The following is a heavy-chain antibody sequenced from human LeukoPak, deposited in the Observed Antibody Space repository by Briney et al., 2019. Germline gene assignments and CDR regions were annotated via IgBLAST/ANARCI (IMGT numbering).Heavy chain of an antibody. J-gene: IGHJ3*01. CDR1: GFTFSSYS. V-gene: IGHV3-21*01. Sequence: GGSLRLSCATSGFTFSSYSMSWVRQAPGKGLEWVSSISSSSTYIHYADSVKGRFTISRDNAQNSVYLQMNSLRVEDTAVYYCLGAFDFWGQGTMVTVSS. CDR3: LGAFDF. CDR2: ISSSSTYI.